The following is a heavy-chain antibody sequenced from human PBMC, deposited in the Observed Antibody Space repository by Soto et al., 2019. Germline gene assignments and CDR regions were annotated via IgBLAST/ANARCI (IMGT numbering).Heavy chain of an antibody. CDR1: GGSITTSSYN. V-gene: IGHV4-39*02. Sequence: QLQLQESGPGLVKPSETLSLTCSVSGGSITTSSYNWDWIRQPPGKGLEWIGTIYYDGSTSYNPSIKSQVTISVAPAKNHFALKVNSVTAADPAVYYCARFYGNAFDVWGRGTVVTVSS. CDR3: ARFYGNAFDV. D-gene: IGHD3-10*01. J-gene: IGHJ3*01. CDR2: IYYDGST.